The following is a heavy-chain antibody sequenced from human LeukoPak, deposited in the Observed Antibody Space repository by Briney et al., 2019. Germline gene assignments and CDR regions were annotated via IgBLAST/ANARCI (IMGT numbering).Heavy chain of an antibody. CDR3: AKGGIEDAFDI. CDR2: VSGSGGST. D-gene: IGHD6-13*01. Sequence: PGGSLRLSCAASGFSFSSDAMSWVRQPPGKGLGWVSAVSGSGGSTYYADSGKGRFTISRDNSKNTLYLQMNSLRAEDTAVYYCAKGGIEDAFDIWGQGTMVTVSS. J-gene: IGHJ3*02. V-gene: IGHV3-23*01. CDR1: GFSFSSDA.